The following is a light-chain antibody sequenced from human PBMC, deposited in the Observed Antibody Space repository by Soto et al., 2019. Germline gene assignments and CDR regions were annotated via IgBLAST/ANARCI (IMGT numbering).Light chain of an antibody. V-gene: IGLV4-60*02. Sequence: QSVLTQSSSASASLGSSVKLTCTLSSGHSSYIIAWHQQQPGKAPRYLMKLEGSGSYNKGSGVPDRFSGSSSGADRYLTISNLQFEDEADYYCETWDSNTHTVFGGGIQLTVL. J-gene: IGLJ3*02. CDR3: ETWDSNTHTV. CDR2: LEGSGSY. CDR1: SGHSSYI.